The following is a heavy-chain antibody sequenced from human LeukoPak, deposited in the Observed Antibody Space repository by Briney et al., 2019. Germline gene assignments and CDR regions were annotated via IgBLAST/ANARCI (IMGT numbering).Heavy chain of an antibody. V-gene: IGHV1-8*01. D-gene: IGHD1-14*01. CDR3: ARGRWGTSYYGMDV. CDR1: AYTFTNYD. J-gene: IGHJ6*02. Sequence: ASVTVSFKASAYTFTNYDINWVRQAPGQGLEWMGWMNPNSGNTAYSQKFLGRVTMTRNTSISTAYMELSSLRSEDTAVYYCARGRWGTSYYGMDVWGQGTTVSVSS. CDR2: MNPNSGNT.